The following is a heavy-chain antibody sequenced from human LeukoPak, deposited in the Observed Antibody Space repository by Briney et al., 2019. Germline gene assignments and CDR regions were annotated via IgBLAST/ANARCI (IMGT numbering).Heavy chain of an antibody. Sequence: GGSLRLSCAASGFTFSSYSMHWVRQAPGKGLEWVAVIFSNGGDKYYADSVKGRFTISRDNSKNTLYLQMNSLRAEDTAVYYCARGSPPHDAFDIWGQGTMVTVSS. J-gene: IGHJ3*02. V-gene: IGHV3-30*04. CDR1: GFTFSSYS. CDR2: IFSNGGDK. CDR3: ARGSPPHDAFDI.